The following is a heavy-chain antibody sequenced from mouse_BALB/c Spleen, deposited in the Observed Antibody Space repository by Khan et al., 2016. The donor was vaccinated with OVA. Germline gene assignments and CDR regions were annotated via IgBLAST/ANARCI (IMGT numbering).Heavy chain of an antibody. CDR3: ARSTYSYAFAY. CDR1: GDSITSGY. Sequence: EVQLQESGPSLVKPSQTLSLTCSVTGDSITSGYWSWIRKFPGNKLEYMGYMIYTGYTDYNPSLKSRLAITRHKSKNQYYMQLNSVTPKATATYYCARSTYSYAFAYWGQGTLVTVSA. D-gene: IGHD2-12*01. V-gene: IGHV3-8*02. J-gene: IGHJ3*01. CDR2: MIYTGYT.